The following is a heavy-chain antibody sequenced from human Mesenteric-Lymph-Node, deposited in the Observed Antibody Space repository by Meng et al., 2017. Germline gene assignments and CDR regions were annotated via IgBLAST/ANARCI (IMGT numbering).Heavy chain of an antibody. J-gene: IGHJ4*02. Sequence: QVPPLRSGAEVKKPGASVRVSCEASGYTFASYGISWLRQAPGQGLEWMGGIIPILGIANYAQKFQGRVTITADKSTSTAYMELSSLRSEDTAVYYCARERPGGMATTPYFDYWGQGTLVTVSS. D-gene: IGHD5-24*01. CDR2: IIPILGIA. V-gene: IGHV1-69*10. CDR3: ARERPGGMATTPYFDY. CDR1: GYTFASYG.